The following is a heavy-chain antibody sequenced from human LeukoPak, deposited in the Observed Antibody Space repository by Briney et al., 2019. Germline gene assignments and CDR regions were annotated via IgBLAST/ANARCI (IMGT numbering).Heavy chain of an antibody. Sequence: GGSLRLFCAPSGFTVSSNYMIWVRQARGEGVEWVSVIYRGGSTYYADSVKGRFTISKDHSKHTLYLQMGSLRAEDMAVYYRARERGYCSSTSCRYSDYWGPGTLVTVSS. J-gene: IGHJ4*02. V-gene: IGHV3-66*01. D-gene: IGHD2-2*01. CDR1: GFTVSSNY. CDR3: ARERGYCSSTSCRYSDY. CDR2: IYRGGST.